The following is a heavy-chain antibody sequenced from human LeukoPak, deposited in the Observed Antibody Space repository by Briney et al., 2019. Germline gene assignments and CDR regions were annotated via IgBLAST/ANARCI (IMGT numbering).Heavy chain of an antibody. CDR3: TKDIAYSNLSGGPFDI. CDR2: ISWNIGSI. D-gene: IGHD1-26*01. V-gene: IGHV3-9*03. J-gene: IGHJ3*02. CDR1: GFTFDDYA. Sequence: GRSLRLSCAASGFTFDDYAMHWVRQAPGQGLEWVSGISWNIGSIGYADSVKGRFTISRDNAKNSLYMQMNSLRAEDMALYYCTKDIAYSNLSGGPFDIWGQGTMVTVSS.